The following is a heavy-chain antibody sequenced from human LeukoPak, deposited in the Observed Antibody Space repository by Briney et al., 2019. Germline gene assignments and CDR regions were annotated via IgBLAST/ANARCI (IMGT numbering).Heavy chain of an antibody. J-gene: IGHJ4*02. CDR1: GGSFSGYY. CDR3: AGACGYSYGRRYYFDY. V-gene: IGHV4-34*01. D-gene: IGHD5-18*01. CDR2: INHSGST. Sequence: SETLSLTCAVYGGSFSGYYWSWIRQPPGKGLEWIGEINHSGSTNYNPSLKSRVTISVDTSKNQFSLKLSSVTAADTAVYYCAGACGYSYGRRYYFDYWGQGTLVTVSS.